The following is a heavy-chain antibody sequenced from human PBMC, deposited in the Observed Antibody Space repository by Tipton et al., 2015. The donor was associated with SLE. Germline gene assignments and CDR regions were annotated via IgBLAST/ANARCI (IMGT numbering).Heavy chain of an antibody. CDR1: GGSISSHY. V-gene: IGHV4-59*11. CDR2: LYYTGST. J-gene: IGHJ3*01. CDR3: ARDISEGLLAFEL. D-gene: IGHD1-14*01. Sequence: TLSLTCTVSGGSISSHYWSWFRQPPGKGLEWIGYLYYTGSTNYNPSLSSRVTMSVGTSKNQFSLKLRSVTAADTAVYYCARDISEGLLAFELWGQGAMVTVSS.